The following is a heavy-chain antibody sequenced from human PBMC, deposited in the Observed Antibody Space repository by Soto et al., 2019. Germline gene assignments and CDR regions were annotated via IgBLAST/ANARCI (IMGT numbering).Heavy chain of an antibody. CDR3: ARYSAYRGQFDF. V-gene: IGHV4-30-2*01. D-gene: IGHD4-4*01. CDR2: IFHSGST. J-gene: IGHJ4*01. Sequence: PSETLSLTCAVSGGSISSDGHAWSWIRQPPGKGLELIASIFHSGSTYYNPSLKTRVTILVDGYNNQFSLRLRSVTAADTAVYYCARYSAYRGQFDFWGHGALVTVSS. CDR1: GGSISSDGHA.